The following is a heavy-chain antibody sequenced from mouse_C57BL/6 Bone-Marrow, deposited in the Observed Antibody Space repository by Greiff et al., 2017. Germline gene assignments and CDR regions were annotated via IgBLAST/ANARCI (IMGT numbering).Heavy chain of an antibody. J-gene: IGHJ4*01. V-gene: IGHV14-4*01. Sequence: VQLQQSGAELVRPGASVKLSCTASGFNIKDDYMNWVKQRPEQGLEWIGWIDPENGDTEYASKFQGKATITADTSSNTAYLQLSSLTSEDTAVYYCTTWGYYAMDYWGQGTSVTVSS. CDR2: IDPENGDT. CDR1: GFNIKDDY. CDR3: TTWGYYAMDY.